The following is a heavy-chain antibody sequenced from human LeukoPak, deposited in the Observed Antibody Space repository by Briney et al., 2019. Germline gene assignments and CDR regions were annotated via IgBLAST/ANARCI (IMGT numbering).Heavy chain of an antibody. D-gene: IGHD3-3*01. Sequence: ASVKVSCKASGYTFINYYMHWVRQAPGQGLEWMGWINPNSGGTNYAQKFQGRVTMTRDTSISTAYMELSRLRSDDTAVYYCARGRECDFWSGFHIRGPSFDPWGQGTLVTVSS. CDR2: INPNSGGT. CDR3: ARGRECDFWSGFHIRGPSFDP. V-gene: IGHV1-2*02. J-gene: IGHJ5*02. CDR1: GYTFINYY.